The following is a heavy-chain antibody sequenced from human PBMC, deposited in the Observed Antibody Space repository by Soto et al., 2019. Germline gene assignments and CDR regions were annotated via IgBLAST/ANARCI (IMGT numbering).Heavy chain of an antibody. Sequence: ASVKVSCKASGYTFTGYYMHWVRQAPGQGLEWMGWINPNSGGTNYAQKFQGWVTMTRDTSISTAYMELSRLRSDDTAVYYCARDSHYYDFWSGSPPYYDYYGMDVWGQGTTVTVSS. D-gene: IGHD3-3*01. CDR1: GYTFTGYY. CDR3: ARDSHYYDFWSGSPPYYDYYGMDV. J-gene: IGHJ6*02. V-gene: IGHV1-2*04. CDR2: INPNSGGT.